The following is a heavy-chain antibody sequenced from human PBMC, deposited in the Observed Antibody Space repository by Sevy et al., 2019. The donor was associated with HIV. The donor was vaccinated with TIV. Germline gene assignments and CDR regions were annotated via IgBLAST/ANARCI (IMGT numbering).Heavy chain of an antibody. CDR1: GGSISSGGYS. CDR3: ASSTYRYYYYGMDV. CDR2: IYHSGST. D-gene: IGHD5-18*01. J-gene: IGHJ6*02. V-gene: IGHV4-30-2*01. Sequence: SETLSLTCAVSGGSISSGGYSWSWIRQPPGKGLEWIGYIYHSGSTYYNPSLKSRVTISVDRSKNQFSLKLGSVTAADTAVYYCASSTYRYYYYGMDVWGQGTTVTVSS.